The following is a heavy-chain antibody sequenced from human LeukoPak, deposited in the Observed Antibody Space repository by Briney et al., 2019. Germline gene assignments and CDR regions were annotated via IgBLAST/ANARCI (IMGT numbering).Heavy chain of an antibody. D-gene: IGHD5-18*01. J-gene: IGHJ4*02. CDR3: ARDLGYSYGYFDF. Sequence: PSETLSLTCIVSGVFISSNYWSWLRQPAGKGLEWIGRIYASGSNNYNPSLKKRVTMSIDTSKNQFSLKLSSVTAADTAVYYCARDLGYSYGYFDFWGQGTLVTASS. CDR1: GVFISSNY. CDR2: IYASGSN. V-gene: IGHV4-4*07.